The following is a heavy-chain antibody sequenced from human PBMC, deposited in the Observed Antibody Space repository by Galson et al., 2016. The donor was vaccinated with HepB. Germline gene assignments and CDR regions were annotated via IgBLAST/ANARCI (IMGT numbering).Heavy chain of an antibody. Sequence: SLRLSCAASGFTFDDYAMHSVRQAPGKGLEWIPGINFNSVIIGYADSVKGRFTISRDNAKNSLYLQMNALRAEDTALYYCVKDTDGVVVAATGGLGPWGQGTLVTVSS. D-gene: IGHD2-15*01. CDR1: GFTFDDYA. CDR3: VKDTDGVVVAATGGLGP. V-gene: IGHV3-9*01. CDR2: INFNSVII. J-gene: IGHJ5*02.